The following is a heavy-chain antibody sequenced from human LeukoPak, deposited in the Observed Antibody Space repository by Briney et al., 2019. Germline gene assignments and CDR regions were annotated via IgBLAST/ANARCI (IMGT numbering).Heavy chain of an antibody. CDR1: GFTFSNYA. V-gene: IGHV3-23*01. CDR3: AKLYGYSFNY. D-gene: IGHD5-18*01. Sequence: PGGSLRLSCAASGFTFSNYAMSWVRQAPGKGLEWLSAISRSGDTTYYADSVKGRFTISRDNSKNTLYLQMNSLRAEDTAVYYCAKLYGYSFNYWGQGTLVTVSS. CDR2: ISRSGDTT. J-gene: IGHJ4*02.